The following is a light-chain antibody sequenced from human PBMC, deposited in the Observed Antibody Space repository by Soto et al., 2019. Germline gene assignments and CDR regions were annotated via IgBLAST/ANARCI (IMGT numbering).Light chain of an antibody. Sequence: QSALTQPPSVSGAPGQRVTISCTGSSSNIGAGYDLHWYQQLPGTAPKLLIYSNTNRPSGVPDRFSGSKSGTSASLAITGLQAEDEGDYYCQSYDSSLSGYVFGTGTKLTVL. CDR1: SSNIGAGYD. CDR2: SNT. J-gene: IGLJ1*01. CDR3: QSYDSSLSGYV. V-gene: IGLV1-40*01.